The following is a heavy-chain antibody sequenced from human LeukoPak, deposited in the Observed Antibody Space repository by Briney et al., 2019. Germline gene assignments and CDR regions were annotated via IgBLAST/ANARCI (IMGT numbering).Heavy chain of an antibody. D-gene: IGHD5-12*01. CDR2: IYHSGST. Sequence: NPSETLSLTCTLSGGSISTYYWSWIRQPPGKGLEWIGYIYHSGSTNYNPSLKSRVTISVGTSKNQFSLKLSSVTAADTAVYYCARGGGYASPIGYWGQGALVTVSS. CDR3: ARGGGYASPIGY. CDR1: GGSISTYY. V-gene: IGHV4-59*01. J-gene: IGHJ4*02.